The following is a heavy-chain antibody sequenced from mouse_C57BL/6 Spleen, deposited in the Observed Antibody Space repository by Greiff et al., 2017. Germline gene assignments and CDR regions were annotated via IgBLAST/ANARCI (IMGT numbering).Heavy chain of an antibody. CDR2: INPNNGGT. Sequence: VQLQQSGPELVKPGASVKISCKASGYTFTDYYMNWVKQSPGKSLEWIGDINPNNGGTSYNQKFKGKATLTVDKSSSTAYMELRRLTSEYSAVYYCARGARLSFAYWGQGTLVTVSA. V-gene: IGHV1-26*01. J-gene: IGHJ3*01. CDR1: GYTFTDYY. CDR3: ARGARLSFAY.